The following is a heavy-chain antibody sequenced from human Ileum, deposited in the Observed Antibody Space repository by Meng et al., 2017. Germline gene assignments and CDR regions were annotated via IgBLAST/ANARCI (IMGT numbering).Heavy chain of an antibody. Sequence: QVRVKESGPGLVKPSGTLSLTCAVSGGSINSYVWWSWVRQAPGKGLEWIGEIYPGGSINYNPSLKSRVTISADNSKNRFSLSLNSVTAADTAIYYCARADYVRYFDLWGRGTLVTVSS. V-gene: IGHV4-4*02. J-gene: IGHJ2*01. CDR1: GGSINSYVW. CDR2: IYPGGSI. D-gene: IGHD3-10*02. CDR3: ARADYVRYFDL.